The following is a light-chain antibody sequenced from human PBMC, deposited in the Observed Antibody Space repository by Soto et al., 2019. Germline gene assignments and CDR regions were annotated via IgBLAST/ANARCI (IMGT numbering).Light chain of an antibody. V-gene: IGKV3-20*01. CDR2: GPS. CDR3: QQYGNAPPYT. Sequence: DIVLTQSPGTLSLSPGERVTLSCRASQSVRSSYLAWYQQKPGQPPRLLVYGPSNRATGIPDRFSGSGSGTDVTLTISRLEPEDFAVYYCQQYGNAPPYTFGQGTKLDI. CDR1: QSVRSSY. J-gene: IGKJ2*01.